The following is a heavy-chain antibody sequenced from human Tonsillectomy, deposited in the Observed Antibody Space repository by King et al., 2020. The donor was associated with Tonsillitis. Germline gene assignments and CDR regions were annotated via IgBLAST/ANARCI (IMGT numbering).Heavy chain of an antibody. J-gene: IGHJ4*02. CDR1: GFTFSNYG. CDR2: TSYDGSYK. D-gene: IGHD2-21*02. Sequence: VQLVESGGGVVQPGRSLRLSCAASGFTFSNYGMHWVRQAPGKGLEWVAVTSYDGSYKYYADSVKGRFTISRDNSKNTLYLQMNSLRAGDTAVYYCATHIVVTAPLDYWGQGTLVTVSS. V-gene: IGHV3-30*03. CDR3: ATHIVVTAPLDY.